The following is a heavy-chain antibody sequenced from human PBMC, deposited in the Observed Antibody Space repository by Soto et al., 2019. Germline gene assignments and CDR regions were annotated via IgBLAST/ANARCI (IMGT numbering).Heavy chain of an antibody. D-gene: IGHD3-3*01. CDR1: GASMSTSDYY. V-gene: IGHV4-39*01. Sequence: SDTLSLTCTVSGASMSTSDYYWGWIRQTPGKGLEYIGNIDYRGTASYNPSLESRVTISTDTSKNQFSLKLSSVTAADTAVYYCARRNTTHYDFWSGLVYYYGMDVWGQGTTVT. CDR2: IDYRGTA. CDR3: ARRNTTHYDFWSGLVYYYGMDV. J-gene: IGHJ6*02.